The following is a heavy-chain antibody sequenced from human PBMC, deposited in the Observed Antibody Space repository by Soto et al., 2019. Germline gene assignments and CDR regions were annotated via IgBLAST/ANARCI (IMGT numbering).Heavy chain of an antibody. V-gene: IGHV3-21*01. CDR3: ARDSCSGGSCLFDP. CDR2: ISSSSSYI. Sequence: GGSLRLSCAASGFTFSSYSMNWVRQAPGKGLEWVSSISSSSSYIYYADSVKGRFTISRDNAKNSLYLQMNSLRAEDTAVYYCARDSCSGGSCLFDPWGQGTLVTVSS. CDR1: GFTFSSYS. D-gene: IGHD2-15*01. J-gene: IGHJ5*02.